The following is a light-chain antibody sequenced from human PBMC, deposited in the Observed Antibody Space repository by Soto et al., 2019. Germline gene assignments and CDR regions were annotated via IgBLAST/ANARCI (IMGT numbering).Light chain of an antibody. V-gene: IGKV1-5*01. Sequence: DIQMTKSPSTLSASVGDRVTITCRPSQRISGCLAWYQQRPGKAPKLLIYDASSLESGVPSRFSGSGSGTEFTLTIGGLQPDDFATYYCQQYSGYSLFTFGPGTIVDIK. CDR3: QQYSGYSLFT. J-gene: IGKJ3*01. CDR1: QRISGC. CDR2: DAS.